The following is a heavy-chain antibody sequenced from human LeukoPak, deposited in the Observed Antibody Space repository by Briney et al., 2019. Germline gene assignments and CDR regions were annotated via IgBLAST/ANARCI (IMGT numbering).Heavy chain of an antibody. CDR2: ISGSGDST. CDR3: AKDLSTVTTYGYFDY. CDR1: GFTFSSSA. Sequence: GALRLSCAASGFTFSSSAMSWVRQAPGKGLEWVSSISGSGDSTYYADSVKGRFTISRDNSKNTLYLQMNSLRAEDTAVYYCAKDLSTVTTYGYFDYWGQGTLVTVSS. V-gene: IGHV3-23*01. J-gene: IGHJ4*02. D-gene: IGHD4-17*01.